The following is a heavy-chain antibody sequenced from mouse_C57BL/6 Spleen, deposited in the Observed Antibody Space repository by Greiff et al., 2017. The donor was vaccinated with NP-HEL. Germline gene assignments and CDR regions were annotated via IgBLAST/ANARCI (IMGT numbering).Heavy chain of an antibody. J-gene: IGHJ3*01. Sequence: VQLQQSDAELVKPGASVKISCKVSGYTFTDHPIHWMKQRPEQGLEWIGYIYPRDGSTKYNEKFKGKATLTADKSSSTAYMQLNSLTSEDSAVYFGARNYYGSSPAWFAYGGQGTLVTVSA. CDR2: IYPRDGST. CDR1: GYTFTDHP. V-gene: IGHV1-78*01. CDR3: ARNYYGSSPAWFAY. D-gene: IGHD1-1*01.